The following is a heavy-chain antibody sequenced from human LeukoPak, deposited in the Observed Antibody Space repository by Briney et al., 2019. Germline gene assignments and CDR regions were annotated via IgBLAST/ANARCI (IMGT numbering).Heavy chain of an antibody. CDR2: TSYDESNR. D-gene: IGHD5-24*01. Sequence: GSLRLSYAASGFTFSRYAMHWARQAPGKGLEWVAVTSYDESNREFADSMKSRFTISRDNSKNTLYLGLNSLRDDDTAVYYCARDGGWLQFFDYWGQGTLVTVSA. CDR1: GFTFSRYA. V-gene: IGHV3-30-3*01. CDR3: ARDGGWLQFFDY. J-gene: IGHJ4*02.